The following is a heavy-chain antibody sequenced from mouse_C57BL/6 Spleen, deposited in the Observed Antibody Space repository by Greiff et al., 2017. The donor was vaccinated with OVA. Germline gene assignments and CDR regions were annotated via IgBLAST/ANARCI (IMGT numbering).Heavy chain of an antibody. J-gene: IGHJ4*01. Sequence: EVKLMESEGGLVQPGSSMKLSCTASGFTFSDYYMAWVRQVPEQGLEWVANINYDGSSTYYLDSLKSRFIFSRDNAKNNLYLQMSSLKSEDTATYYCARDLDGSPCAMHYWGQGTSVTVSS. V-gene: IGHV5-16*01. D-gene: IGHD2-3*01. CDR2: INYDGSST. CDR1: GFTFSDYY. CDR3: ARDLDGSPCAMHY.